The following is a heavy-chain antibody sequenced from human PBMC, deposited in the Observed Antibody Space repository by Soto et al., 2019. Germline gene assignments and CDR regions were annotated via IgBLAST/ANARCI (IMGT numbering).Heavy chain of an antibody. CDR1: GYSFTIYW. V-gene: IGHV5-51*01. CDR3: AVYGVAYGIDV. CDR2: IYPGDSDT. D-gene: IGHD4-17*01. J-gene: IGHJ6*02. Sequence: GESLKISCNGSGYSFTIYWFGWVRQMPGKGLECMGIIYPGDSDTRYSPSFQGQVTISADKSISTAYLQWSSLKASDTAMYYCAVYGVAYGIDVWGQGTMVTVSS.